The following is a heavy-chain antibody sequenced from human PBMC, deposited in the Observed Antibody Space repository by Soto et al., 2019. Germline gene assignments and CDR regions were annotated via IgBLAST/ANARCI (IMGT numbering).Heavy chain of an antibody. CDR1: GGSFGGYF. Sequence: QVQLQQWGAGLLKPSETLSLTCDVYGGSFGGYFWSWIRQPPGKGLEWIGEINHGGITNYNPSLKSRLTISVDTSKNQFSLKLSSVTAADAAVYYCARQGAVTVMFYYHGMDVWGQGTSVTVSS. V-gene: IGHV4-34*02. CDR2: INHGGIT. J-gene: IGHJ6*02. D-gene: IGHD2-21*02. CDR3: ARQGAVTVMFYYHGMDV.